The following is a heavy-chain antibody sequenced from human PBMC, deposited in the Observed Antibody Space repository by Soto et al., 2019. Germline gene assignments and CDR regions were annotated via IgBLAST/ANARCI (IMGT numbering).Heavy chain of an antibody. Sequence: ASVKVSCKASGYTFNSYGVSWVRQAPGQGLEWMGWISAHNGDTKYAQKFQGRVTMTTDTSMSTVYMELKSLSSDDTAVYYCARVSIVVSDALTNYDPWGQGTLVTVSS. J-gene: IGHJ5*02. D-gene: IGHD2-2*01. V-gene: IGHV1-18*04. CDR3: ARVSIVVSDALTNYDP. CDR2: ISAHNGDT. CDR1: GYTFNSYG.